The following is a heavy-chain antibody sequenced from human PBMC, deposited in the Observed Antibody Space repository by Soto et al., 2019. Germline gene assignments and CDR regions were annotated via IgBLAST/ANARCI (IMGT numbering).Heavy chain of an antibody. CDR2: IFSSGST. V-gene: IGHV4-4*07. CDR1: GGSINTSY. D-gene: IGHD5-12*01. Sequence: SETLSLTCTVSGGSINTSYWSWVRQPAGKGLEWIGRIFSSGSTSFNPYLESRVAMSVDTSKNHFSLNLSSVTAADMAVYYCAREGSYSAYNFAHGIQLWSFDFWGQGALVTVSS. CDR3: AREGSYSAYNFAHGIQLWSFDF. J-gene: IGHJ4*02.